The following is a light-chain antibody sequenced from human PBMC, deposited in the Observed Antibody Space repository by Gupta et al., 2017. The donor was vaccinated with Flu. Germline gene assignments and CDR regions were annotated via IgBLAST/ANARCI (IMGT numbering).Light chain of an antibody. Sequence: EVVLTQSPGTLSLSPGERATLSCRASQIVTSNYLAWYQQKPGQAPRLLIYGPSSRATGIPDRFSGSGSGTDFTLTISRLEPEDFAVYYCQQYGGVPFTFGPGTKVD. V-gene: IGKV3-20*01. CDR2: GPS. CDR1: QIVTSNY. J-gene: IGKJ3*01. CDR3: QQYGGVPFT.